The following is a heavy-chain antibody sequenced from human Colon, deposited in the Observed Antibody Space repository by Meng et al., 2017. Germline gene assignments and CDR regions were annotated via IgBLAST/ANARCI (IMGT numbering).Heavy chain of an antibody. CDR2: IFYTGSA. Sequence: QVQLPGSGQGLVKPSQTLSLTCNVSGLSIGTTGDYWTWIRQRPGKGLEWIGKIFYTGSAHYNPSLKTRAAMSVDRSKNQFSLKLNSVTAADTAVYYCARADCTAGICYQFDNWGQGTLVTVS. V-gene: IGHV4-31*03. CDR3: ARADCTAGICYQFDN. D-gene: IGHD2-8*02. CDR1: GLSIGTTGDY. J-gene: IGHJ4*02.